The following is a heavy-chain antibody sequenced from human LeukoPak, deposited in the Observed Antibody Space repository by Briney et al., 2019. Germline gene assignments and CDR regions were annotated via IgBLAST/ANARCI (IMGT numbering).Heavy chain of an antibody. V-gene: IGHV3-23*01. CDR3: AKEDVVVFPSAACYFDY. Sequence: GGSLRLSCAASGFTFSAYGMSWVRQAPGKGLQWVSGISGSGDATDYADSVKGHFTISRDNSKNRLYLQMNSLRVEDTAVYYCAKEDVVVFPSAACYFDYWGQGILVTVS. D-gene: IGHD2-15*01. J-gene: IGHJ4*02. CDR2: ISGSGDAT. CDR1: GFTFSAYG.